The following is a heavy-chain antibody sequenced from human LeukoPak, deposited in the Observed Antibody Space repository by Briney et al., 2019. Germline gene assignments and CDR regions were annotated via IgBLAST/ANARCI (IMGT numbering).Heavy chain of an antibody. CDR3: ARGLSVCNLPDYFDY. D-gene: IGHD3-10*01. CDR1: GGSFSGYY. CDR2: INHSGGT. Sequence: PSETLSLTCAVYGGSFSGYYWSWIRQPPGKGLEWIGEINHSGGTNYNPSLKSRVTISVDTSKNQFSLKLSSVTAADTAVYYCARGLSVCNLPDYFDYWGQGTLVAVSS. V-gene: IGHV4-34*01. J-gene: IGHJ4*02.